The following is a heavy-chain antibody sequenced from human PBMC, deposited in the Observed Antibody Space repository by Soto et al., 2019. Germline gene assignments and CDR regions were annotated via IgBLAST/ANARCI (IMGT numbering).Heavy chain of an antibody. CDR2: ISSGGDLT. D-gene: IGHD1-1*01. J-gene: IGHJ4*02. V-gene: IGHV3-23*01. CDR3: AKIGQIGNWFFDC. Sequence: EVQLLESGGDLVQPGGSLRVSCAASGFMFSSHGMSWVRQAPGKGLEWVSSISSGGDLTYYADSVKGRFTVSRDNLKNTLSLQMDSLRAEDTATYYCAKIGQIGNWFFDCCGQGTLVTVSS. CDR1: GFMFSSHG.